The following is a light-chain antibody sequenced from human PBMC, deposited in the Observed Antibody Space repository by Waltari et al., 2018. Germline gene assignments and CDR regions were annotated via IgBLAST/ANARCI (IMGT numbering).Light chain of an antibody. CDR1: KLQPKP. CDR3: QSWDSRTLYV. V-gene: IGLV3-1*01. Sequence: SYDLTQSPSMSVSPGQTATITCSGDKLQPKPVSWYQQKPVQSPLLVIWQDSNRPSSIPERFSGFNSGNTATLIISGTQAVDEADYYCQSWDSRTLYVFGPGTKLTVL. CDR2: QDS. J-gene: IGLJ1*01.